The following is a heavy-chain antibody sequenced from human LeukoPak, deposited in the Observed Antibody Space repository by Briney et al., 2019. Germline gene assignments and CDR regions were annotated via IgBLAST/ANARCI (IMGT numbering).Heavy chain of an antibody. CDR3: ARRPCSSISCFFDY. V-gene: IGHV5-51*01. CDR1: GYSFTSYW. D-gene: IGHD2-2*01. J-gene: IGHJ4*02. Sequence: GESLKISCKGSGYSFTSYWIGWVRQMPGKGLGWVGIIFPGDSDTRYSPSFQGQVTISADKSISAAYLQWSSLKASDTAMYFCARRPCSSISCFFDYWGQGTLVTVSS. CDR2: IFPGDSDT.